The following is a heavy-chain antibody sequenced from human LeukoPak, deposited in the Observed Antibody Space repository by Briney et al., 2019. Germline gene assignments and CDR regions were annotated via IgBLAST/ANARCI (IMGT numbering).Heavy chain of an antibody. CDR2: INPSGGST. D-gene: IGHD4-17*01. V-gene: IGHV1-46*01. CDR1: GYTFTSYY. J-gene: IGHJ4*02. Sequence: ASVKVSCKASGYTFTSYYMHWVRQAPGQGLEWMGIINPSGGSTSYAQKFQGRVTTTRDMSTSTVYMELSSLRSEDTAVYYCARLVYGDYGSKTFGDYWGQGTLVTVSS. CDR3: ARLVYGDYGSKTFGDY.